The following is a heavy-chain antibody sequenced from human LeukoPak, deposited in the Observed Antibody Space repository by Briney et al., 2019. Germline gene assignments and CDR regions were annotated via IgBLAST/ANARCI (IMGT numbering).Heavy chain of an antibody. CDR3: ARDSVSLTYYYDSSGYWPDAFDI. CDR2: IYSGGST. D-gene: IGHD3-22*01. CDR1: GFSFSHYA. Sequence: QTGGSLRLSCAASGFSFSHYAIHWVRQAPGKGLEWVSVIYSGGSTYYADSVKGRFTISRDNSKNTLYLQMNSLRAEDTAVYYCARDSVSLTYYYDSSGYWPDAFDIWGQGTMVTVSS. J-gene: IGHJ3*02. V-gene: IGHV3-66*01.